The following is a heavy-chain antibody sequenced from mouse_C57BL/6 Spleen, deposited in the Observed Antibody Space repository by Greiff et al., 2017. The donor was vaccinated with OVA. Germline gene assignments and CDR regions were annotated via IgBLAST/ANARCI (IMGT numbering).Heavy chain of an antibody. CDR3: ARGRPGNAMDY. V-gene: IGHV3-6*01. CDR2: ISYDGSN. J-gene: IGHJ4*01. CDR1: GYSITSGYY. Sequence: EVQLQESGPGLVKPSQSLSLTCSVTGYSITSGYYWNWIRQFPGNKLEWMGYISYDGSNNYNPSLKNRISITRDTSKNQFFLKLNSVTTEDTATYYCARGRPGNAMDYWGQGTSVTVSS.